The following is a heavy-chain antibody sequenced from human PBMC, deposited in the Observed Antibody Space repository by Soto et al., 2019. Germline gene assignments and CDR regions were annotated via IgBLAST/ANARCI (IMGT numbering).Heavy chain of an antibody. Sequence: SETLSLTCSVSGGSIHSYWWSWIRQPAGKGLELIGRAYSSGTTDYNPSLNSRATMSVETSKNQFSLKLSSVTAADTAVYYCARDFGSFASGEGYWAPGSQVTV. D-gene: IGHD7-27*01. V-gene: IGHV4-4*07. J-gene: IGHJ4*02. CDR1: GGSIHSYW. CDR2: AYSSGTT. CDR3: ARDFGSFASGEGY.